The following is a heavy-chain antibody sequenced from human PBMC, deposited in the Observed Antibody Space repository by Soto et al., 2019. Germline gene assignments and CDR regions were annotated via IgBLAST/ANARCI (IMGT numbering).Heavy chain of an antibody. D-gene: IGHD3-3*01. Sequence: GSLGPPFAASGFTLSRYLVRWGRQGPGKGLEWVANIKQDGSEKYYVDSVKGRFTISRDNAKNSLYLQMNSLRAEDTAVYYCASVLTIFGVVPDDYWGQGTLVTVSS. CDR3: ASVLTIFGVVPDDY. CDR1: GFTLSRYL. J-gene: IGHJ4*02. V-gene: IGHV3-7*01. CDR2: IKQDGSEK.